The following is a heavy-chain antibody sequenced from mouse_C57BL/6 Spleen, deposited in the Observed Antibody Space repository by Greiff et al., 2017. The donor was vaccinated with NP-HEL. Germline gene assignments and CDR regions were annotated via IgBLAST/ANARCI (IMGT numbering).Heavy chain of an antibody. Sequence: VQLQQSGPELVKPGASVKISCKASGYAFSSSWMNWVKQRPGKGLEWIGRIYPGDGDTNYNGKFKGKATLTADKSPSTAYMQLSSLTSEDSAVYFYARESIYDGYYGFAYWGQGTLVTVSA. CDR3: ARESIYDGYYGFAY. V-gene: IGHV1-82*01. CDR1: GYAFSSSW. D-gene: IGHD2-3*01. CDR2: IYPGDGDT. J-gene: IGHJ3*01.